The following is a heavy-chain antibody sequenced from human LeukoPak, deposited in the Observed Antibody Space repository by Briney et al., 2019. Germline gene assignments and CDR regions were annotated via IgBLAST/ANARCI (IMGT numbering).Heavy chain of an antibody. D-gene: IGHD6-13*01. CDR1: GFNFSSYV. CDR3: AKDWQQLDDY. V-gene: IGHV3-30*02. CDR2: IRYDGSNK. J-gene: IGHJ4*02. Sequence: GGSLRLSCAASGFNFSSYVMHWVRQAPGKGLEWVAFIRYDGSNKYYADSVKGRFTISRDNSKNTLYPQMNSLRAEDTAVYYCAKDWQQLDDYWGQGTLVTVSS.